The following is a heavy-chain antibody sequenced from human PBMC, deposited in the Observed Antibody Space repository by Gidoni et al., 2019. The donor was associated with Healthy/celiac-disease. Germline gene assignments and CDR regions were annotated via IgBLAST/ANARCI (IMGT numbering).Heavy chain of an antibody. J-gene: IGHJ4*02. CDR1: GGSFSGYY. CDR2: INHSGST. V-gene: IGHV4-34*01. Sequence: QVQLQQWGAGLLKPSENLSLTCAVYGGSFSGYYWSWIRQPPGKGLEWIGEINHSGSTNYNPSLKSRVTISVDTAKNHFSLKLSSVTAADTAVYYCASRNGLGRWNQGFDYWGQGTLVTVSS. D-gene: IGHD1-1*01. CDR3: ASRNGLGRWNQGFDY.